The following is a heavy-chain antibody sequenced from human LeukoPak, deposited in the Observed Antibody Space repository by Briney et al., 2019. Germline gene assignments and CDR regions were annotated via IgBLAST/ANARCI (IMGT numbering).Heavy chain of an antibody. CDR2: ISYDGSNK. J-gene: IGHJ4*02. CDR3: AKDSDRCSGTSCYLDY. Sequence: GRSLRLSCAASGFIFSDYGMHWVRQAPGKGLDWVAVISYDGSNKYYADSVKGRFTISRDNSKNTLYLQMNSLRAEDTAVYYCAKDSDRCSGTSCYLDYWGQGTLVTVYS. V-gene: IGHV3-30*18. D-gene: IGHD2-2*01. CDR1: GFIFSDYG.